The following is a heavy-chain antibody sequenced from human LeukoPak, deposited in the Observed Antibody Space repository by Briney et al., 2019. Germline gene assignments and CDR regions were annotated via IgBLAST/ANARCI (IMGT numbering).Heavy chain of an antibody. CDR3: ARARVIPASFDD. J-gene: IGHJ4*02. V-gene: IGHV4-61*02. CDR1: GGSITFGSYY. Sequence: SETLSLTCTVSGGSITFGSYYWTWIRQPAGKGLEWIGRIYTSGRTFYNPSLKSRVTISMDTSMNQFSLRLNSVTAADTAVYYCARARVIPASFDDWGQGTLVTVSS. D-gene: IGHD3-16*02. CDR2: IYTSGRT.